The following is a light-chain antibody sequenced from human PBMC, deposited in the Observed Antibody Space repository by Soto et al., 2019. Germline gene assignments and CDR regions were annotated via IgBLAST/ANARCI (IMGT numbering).Light chain of an antibody. V-gene: IGKV4-1*01. CDR3: QQHYSTPLT. CDR2: WAS. CDR1: QSVLYSSNNKNY. Sequence: DIVMTQSPDSLTVSLGERATINCKSSQSVLYSSNNKNYLAWYQQKPGQPPKLLIYWASTRESGVPDRFSGSGSGTDFTLTISDLQAEDVAVYYCQQHYSTPLTFGGGTRVEIK. J-gene: IGKJ4*01.